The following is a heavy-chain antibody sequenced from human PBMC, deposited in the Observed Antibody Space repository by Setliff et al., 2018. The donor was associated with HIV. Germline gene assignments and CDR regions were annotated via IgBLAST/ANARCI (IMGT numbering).Heavy chain of an antibody. J-gene: IGHJ4*02. D-gene: IGHD3-16*01. V-gene: IGHV4-4*02. CDR1: GGSISSSNW. CDR2: VSHSGRT. CDR3: ARMVSDYIGHSDY. Sequence: SETLSLTCAVSGGSISSSNWWSWVRQPPGKGLEWIGEVSHSGRTSYNPSLKSRVTISVDKSKNQFTLKLSSVTAADTAVYYCARMVSDYIGHSDYWGQGTLVTVSS.